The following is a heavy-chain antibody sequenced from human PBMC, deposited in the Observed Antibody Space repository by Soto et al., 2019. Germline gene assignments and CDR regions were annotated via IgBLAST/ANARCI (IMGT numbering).Heavy chain of an antibody. CDR1: GGSISSSSYY. D-gene: IGHD3-10*01. CDR2: IYYSGST. V-gene: IGHV4-39*01. Sequence: QLQLQESGPGLVKPSETLSLTCTVSGGSISSSSYYWGWIRQPPGKGLEWIGSIYYSGSTYYNPSLSVRVTISVDTPKNQFSLRLISVTAADTAVYYCARLRRAFDYWGQGTLVTVSS. CDR3: ARLRRAFDY. J-gene: IGHJ4*02.